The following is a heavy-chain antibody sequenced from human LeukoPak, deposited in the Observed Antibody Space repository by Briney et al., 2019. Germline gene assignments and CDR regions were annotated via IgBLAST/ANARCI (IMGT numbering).Heavy chain of an antibody. Sequence: GASVKVSCKASGYTFTSYDINWVRQATGQGLEWMGWMNPNSGNTGYAQKFQGRVTITRNTSISTSYMELSRLRSEDTAVYYCARVGNVVVVAATADYYYMDVWGKGTTVTVSS. D-gene: IGHD2-15*01. V-gene: IGHV1-8*03. CDR1: GYTFTSYD. CDR2: MNPNSGNT. CDR3: ARVGNVVVVAATADYYYMDV. J-gene: IGHJ6*03.